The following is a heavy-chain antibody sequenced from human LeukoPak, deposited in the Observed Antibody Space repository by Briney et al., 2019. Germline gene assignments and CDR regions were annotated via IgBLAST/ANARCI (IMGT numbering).Heavy chain of an antibody. CDR3: ARVGGGYLGYYYYYMDV. J-gene: IGHJ6*03. Sequence: ASVKVSCKASGYTFTGYYMHWVRQAPGQGLEWMGWINPNSGGTNYAQKFQGRVTMTRDTSISTAYMELSRLRSDDTAVYYCARVGGGYLGYYYYYMDVWGKGTTVTISS. CDR1: GYTFTGYY. D-gene: IGHD1-26*01. CDR2: INPNSGGT. V-gene: IGHV1-2*02.